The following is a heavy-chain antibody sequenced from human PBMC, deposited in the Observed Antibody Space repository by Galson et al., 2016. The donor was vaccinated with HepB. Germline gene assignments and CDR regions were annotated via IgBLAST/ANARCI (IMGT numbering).Heavy chain of an antibody. CDR3: AKDSTGYFYYYYGLDV. D-gene: IGHD1-14*01. Sequence: SLRLSCADSGFTFRNYAMNWVRQAPGKGLEWVSGISASGSSTYYADSVKGRFTISRDNSKSTLFLQMNSLRDEDTAAYYCAKDSTGYFYYYYGLDVWGQGTTVTVSS. J-gene: IGHJ6*02. CDR2: ISASGSST. V-gene: IGHV3-23*01. CDR1: GFTFRNYA.